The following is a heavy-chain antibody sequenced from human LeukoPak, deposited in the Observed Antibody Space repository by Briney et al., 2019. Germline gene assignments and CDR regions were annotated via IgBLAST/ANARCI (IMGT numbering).Heavy chain of an antibody. CDR3: ARARSDVWGSYYVY. D-gene: IGHD3-16*01. Sequence: GGSLRLSCAASGFTFGDYYMSWIRQAPGKGLEWVSYISSSGSTIYYADSVKGRFTISRDNAKNSLYLQMNSLRAEDTAVYYCARARSDVWGSYYVYWGQGTLVTVSS. V-gene: IGHV3-11*01. CDR1: GFTFGDYY. CDR2: ISSSGSTI. J-gene: IGHJ4*02.